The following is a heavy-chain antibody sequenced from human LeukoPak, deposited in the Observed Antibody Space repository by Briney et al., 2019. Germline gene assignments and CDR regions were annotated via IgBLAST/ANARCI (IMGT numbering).Heavy chain of an antibody. CDR3: AKVRVVGDYNWFFDL. CDR2: IVGSGAST. V-gene: IGHV3-23*01. CDR1: GFTFSSYA. D-gene: IGHD4-17*01. J-gene: IGHJ2*01. Sequence: GGSLRLSCAASGFTFSSYAMSWVRQAPGEGLEWVSAIVGSGASTYYADSVKGRFTISRDNSKNTLHLQMNSLRAEDTAIYHCAKVRVVGDYNWFFDLWGRGTLVTVSS.